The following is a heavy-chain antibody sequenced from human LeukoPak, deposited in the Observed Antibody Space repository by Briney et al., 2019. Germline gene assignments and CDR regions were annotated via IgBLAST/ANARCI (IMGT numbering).Heavy chain of an antibody. CDR3: ASLGGPQLVFRLSDY. D-gene: IGHD6-13*01. Sequence: PGGSLRLSCAASGFTFSSYSMNWVRQAPGKGLEWVSSISSSSSYIYYADSVKGRSTISRDNAKNSLYLQMNSLRAEDTAVYYCASLGGPQLVFRLSDYGGQGTLVTVYS. J-gene: IGHJ4*02. CDR1: GFTFSSYS. CDR2: ISSSSSYI. V-gene: IGHV3-21*01.